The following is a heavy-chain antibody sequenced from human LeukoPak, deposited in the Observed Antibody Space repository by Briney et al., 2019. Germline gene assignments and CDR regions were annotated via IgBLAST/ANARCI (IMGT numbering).Heavy chain of an antibody. J-gene: IGHJ6*02. CDR2: VSGNGDMT. V-gene: IGHV3-23*01. D-gene: IGHD2-21*01. CDR1: GLTFSSAV. CDR3: AKVAIVGSRKPGMDV. Sequence: GGSLRLSCAASGLTFSSAVMAWVRQCPGKGLEWVASVSGNGDMTYYTDSVKGRFAISRDNSRNTLFLQLSGLTFDDTARYYCAKVAIVGSRKPGMDVWGQGTTVTVSS.